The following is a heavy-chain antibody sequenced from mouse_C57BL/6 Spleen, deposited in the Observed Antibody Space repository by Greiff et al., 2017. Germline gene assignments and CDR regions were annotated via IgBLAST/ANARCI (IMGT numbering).Heavy chain of an antibody. V-gene: IGHV1-22*01. CDR1: GYTFTDYN. Sequence: VQLQQSGPELVKPGASVKMSCKASGYTFTDYNMHWVKQSHGKSLEWIGYINPNNGGTSYNQKFKGKATLTVNKSSSTAYMELRSLTSEDSAVYYCAILVTTTGYTMDYWGQGTSVTVSS. D-gene: IGHD2-2*01. CDR2: INPNNGGT. CDR3: AILVTTTGYTMDY. J-gene: IGHJ4*01.